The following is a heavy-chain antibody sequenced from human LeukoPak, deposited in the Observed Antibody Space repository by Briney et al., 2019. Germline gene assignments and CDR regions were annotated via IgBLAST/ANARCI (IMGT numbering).Heavy chain of an antibody. CDR3: ARRNGDPAAGTVWFDP. D-gene: IGHD6-13*01. CDR1: GGSISSSSYY. CDR2: IYYSGST. V-gene: IGHV4-39*01. Sequence: SEPLSLTCTVSGGSISSSSYYWGWIRQPPGKGLEWIGGIYYSGSTYYNPSLKSRVTISVDTSKNQFSLKLSSVTAADTAVYYCARRNGDPAAGTVWFDPWGQGTLVTVSS. J-gene: IGHJ5*02.